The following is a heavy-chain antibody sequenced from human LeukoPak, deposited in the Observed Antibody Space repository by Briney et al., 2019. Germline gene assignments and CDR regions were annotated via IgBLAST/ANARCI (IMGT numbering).Heavy chain of an antibody. V-gene: IGHV3-15*01. CDR2: IKSKTDGGTT. D-gene: IGHD3-10*01. CDR3: TTVVTMVRGAIHYFDY. Sequence: PGGSLRLSCAASGLTFSNAWMSWVRQAPGKGLEWVGRIKSKTDGGTTDYAAPVKGRFTISRDDSKNTLYLQMNSLKTEDTAVYYCTTVVTMVRGAIHYFDYWGQGTLVTVSS. J-gene: IGHJ4*02. CDR1: GLTFSNAW.